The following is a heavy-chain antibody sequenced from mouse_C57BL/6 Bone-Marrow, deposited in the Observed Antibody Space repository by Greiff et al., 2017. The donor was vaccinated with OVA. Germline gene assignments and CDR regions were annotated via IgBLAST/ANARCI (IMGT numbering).Heavy chain of an antibody. CDR2: IDPANGTT. CDR3: ASPYDYGRGGYFDV. D-gene: IGHD1-1*01. J-gene: IGHJ1*03. CDR1: VFNIKNTY. V-gene: IGHV14-3*01. Sequence: EVHLVESVAELVRPVASVKLSCTASVFNIKNTYLHWVKQRPEQGLSWIGRIDPANGTTKYAPQFQGKATITADTSSNPAYLQLSSLTSEDTAIYYCASPYDYGRGGYFDVWGTGTTVTVSS.